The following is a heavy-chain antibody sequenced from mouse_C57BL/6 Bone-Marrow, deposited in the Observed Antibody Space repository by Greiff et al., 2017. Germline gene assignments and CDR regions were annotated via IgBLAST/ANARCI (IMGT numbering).Heavy chain of an antibody. D-gene: IGHD1-1*01. CDR1: GFTFSNYW. CDR2: IRLKSDNYAT. Sequence: EVKLVESGGGLVQPGGSMKLSCVASGFTFSNYWMNWVRQSPEKGLEWVAQIRLKSDNYATHYAESVKGRFTISRDDSKSSVYLQMNNVRAEDTGIYYCKTVYCSSYRFDVGGTGTTDTVSA. V-gene: IGHV6-3*01. CDR3: KTVYCSSYRFDV. J-gene: IGHJ1*03.